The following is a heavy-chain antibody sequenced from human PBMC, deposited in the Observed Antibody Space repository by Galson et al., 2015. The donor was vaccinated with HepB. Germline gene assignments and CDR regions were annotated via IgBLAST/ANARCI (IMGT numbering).Heavy chain of an antibody. CDR1: GFTFSNAW. J-gene: IGHJ3*02. Sequence: SLRLSCAASGFTFSNAWMNWVRQAPGKGLEWVGRIKSKTDGGTTDYAAPVKGRFTISRDDSKNTLYLQMNSLKTEDTAVYYCTTDLYCSSTSCFDAFDIWGQGTMVTVSS. V-gene: IGHV3-15*07. CDR2: IKSKTDGGTT. D-gene: IGHD2-2*01. CDR3: TTDLYCSSTSCFDAFDI.